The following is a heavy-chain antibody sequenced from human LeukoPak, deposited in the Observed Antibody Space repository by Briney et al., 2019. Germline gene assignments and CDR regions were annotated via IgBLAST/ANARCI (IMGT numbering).Heavy chain of an antibody. Sequence: GGSLRLSCAASGFTFSSYSMNWVRQAPGKGLEWVSSISSSSSYIYYADSVKGRFTISRDNAKNSLYLRMNSLRAEDTAVYYCARMIVNPLDAFDIWGQGTMVTVSS. CDR3: ARMIVNPLDAFDI. CDR2: ISSSSSYI. J-gene: IGHJ3*02. D-gene: IGHD3-22*01. CDR1: GFTFSSYS. V-gene: IGHV3-21*01.